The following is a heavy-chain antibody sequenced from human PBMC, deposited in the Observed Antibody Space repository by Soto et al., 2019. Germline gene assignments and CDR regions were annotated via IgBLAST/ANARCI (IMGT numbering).Heavy chain of an antibody. V-gene: IGHV4-59*01. CDR1: GGSISSDY. Sequence: QVHLQESGPGLVKPSETLSLTCTVSGGSISSDYWTWVRQPPGKGLGWIGYRYYSGTAKYNSSLKSRVTISVDTSKNQFYLKLSSVTVADTAVYYCARLSVADWFDPWGQGIQVTVSS. J-gene: IGHJ5*02. CDR2: RYYSGTA. D-gene: IGHD2-15*01. CDR3: ARLSVADWFDP.